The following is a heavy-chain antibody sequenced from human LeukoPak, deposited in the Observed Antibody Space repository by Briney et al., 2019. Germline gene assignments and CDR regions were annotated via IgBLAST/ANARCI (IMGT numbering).Heavy chain of an antibody. CDR2: IYRGGYT. Sequence: PGGSLRLSCAASGFTVSSNYMNWVRQAPGKGLEWVSVIYRGGYTNYADSVKGRFTIPRDNSKNTLYLQMNSLRAEDTAVYHCARVSVAGSGIYYYYYGMDVWGQGTTVTVSS. V-gene: IGHV3-66*01. J-gene: IGHJ6*02. CDR1: GFTVSSNY. D-gene: IGHD6-19*01. CDR3: ARVSVAGSGIYYYYYGMDV.